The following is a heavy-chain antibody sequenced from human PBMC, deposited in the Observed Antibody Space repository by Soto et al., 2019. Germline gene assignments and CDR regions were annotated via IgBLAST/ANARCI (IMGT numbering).Heavy chain of an antibody. CDR3: ASEWELTYYFGY. CDR1: GFTFSSYA. CDR2: ISGSGGST. J-gene: IGHJ4*02. Sequence: EVQLLESGGGLVQPGGSLRLSCAASGFTFSSYAMSWVRQAPGKGLEWVSAISGSGGSTYYADSVKGRFTISRDNSKNPLYLQMNSLRAEDTAVYYWASEWELTYYFGYWGQGTLVTVSS. D-gene: IGHD1-26*01. V-gene: IGHV3-23*01.